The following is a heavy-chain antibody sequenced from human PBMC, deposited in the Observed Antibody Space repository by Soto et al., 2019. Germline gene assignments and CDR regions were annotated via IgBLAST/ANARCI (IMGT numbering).Heavy chain of an antibody. V-gene: IGHV4-31*03. CDR1: GASVSSGGYY. J-gene: IGHJ4*02. CDR3: ARSRRGAVATFDL. D-gene: IGHD2-15*01. CDR2: IYNSGLI. Sequence: SETLSLTCTVSGASVSSGGYYWSWIRQHPEKGLEWIGYIYNSGLISYNPSLKSRIVVSRDTSRNQLSLKVPSVTAADTAVYFCARSRRGAVATFDLWGQGTPVTVSS.